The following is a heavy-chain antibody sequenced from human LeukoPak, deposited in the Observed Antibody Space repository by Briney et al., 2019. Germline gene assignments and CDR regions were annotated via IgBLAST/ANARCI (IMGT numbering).Heavy chain of an antibody. J-gene: IGHJ3*02. Sequence: GGSLRLSCAASGFTFSSYAMSWVRQAPGKGLEWVAVISYDGSNKYYADSVKGRFTISRDNSKNTLYLQMNSLRAEDTAVYYCARDLTPRAFDIWGQGTMVTVSS. V-gene: IGHV3-30-3*01. D-gene: IGHD3-10*01. CDR1: GFTFSSYA. CDR2: ISYDGSNK. CDR3: ARDLTPRAFDI.